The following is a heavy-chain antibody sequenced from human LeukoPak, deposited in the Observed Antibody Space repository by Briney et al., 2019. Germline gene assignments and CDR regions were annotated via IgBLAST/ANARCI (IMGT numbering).Heavy chain of an antibody. Sequence: ASVKVSCKASGYTFTSYYMHWVRQAPGQGLEWMGIINPSGGSTSYAQEFQGRVTMTRDTSTSTAYMELSSLRSEDTAVYYCARDRATVTSYYGMDVWGQGTTVTVSS. V-gene: IGHV1-46*01. J-gene: IGHJ6*02. CDR2: INPSGGST. CDR1: GYTFTSYY. D-gene: IGHD5-24*01. CDR3: ARDRATVTSYYGMDV.